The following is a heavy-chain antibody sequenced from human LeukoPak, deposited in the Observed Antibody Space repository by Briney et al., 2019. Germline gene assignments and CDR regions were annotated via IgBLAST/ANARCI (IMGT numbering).Heavy chain of an antibody. Sequence: GTSLRLSCAASGFTFSSYAMHWVRQAPGKGLEWVAVISYDGSNKYYADSVKGRFTISRDNSKNTLYLQMNSLRAEDTAVYYCARESPPTSARRYCSSTSCYTGLGAFDIWGQGTMVTVSS. D-gene: IGHD2-2*02. CDR2: ISYDGSNK. V-gene: IGHV3-30-3*01. J-gene: IGHJ3*02. CDR1: GFTFSSYA. CDR3: ARESPPTSARRYCSSTSCYTGLGAFDI.